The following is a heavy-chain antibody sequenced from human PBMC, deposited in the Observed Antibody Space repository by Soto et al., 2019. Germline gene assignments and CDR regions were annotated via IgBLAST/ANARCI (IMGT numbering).Heavy chain of an antibody. Sequence: EVQLLESGGGLVQPGGSLRLSCAASGFTFSSYAMSWVRQAPGKGLEWVSVISGSGDSTYYADSVRGRFTISRDNSMSTLYLQKNSLRAEDTAVYYCAKDRDGAAAGPTKFYGMDVWGQGTTVTVSS. J-gene: IGHJ6*02. CDR2: ISGSGDST. D-gene: IGHD6-13*01. CDR3: AKDRDGAAAGPTKFYGMDV. V-gene: IGHV3-23*01. CDR1: GFTFSSYA.